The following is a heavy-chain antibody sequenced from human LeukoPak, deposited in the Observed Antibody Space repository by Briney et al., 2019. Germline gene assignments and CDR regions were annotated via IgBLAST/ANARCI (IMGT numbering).Heavy chain of an antibody. CDR2: ISNDGSRK. CDR3: ARDRAWNYFDY. J-gene: IGHJ4*02. V-gene: IGHV3-30*03. D-gene: IGHD3-3*01. Sequence: GGSLRLSCAPSGFTFSRHGMHWVRQAPGKGLEWVAIISNDGSRKYYAHSVEGRFTISRDNTKNTLYLQMDSLRAEDTAVYYCARDRAWNYFDYWGQGTLVTVSS. CDR1: GFTFSRHG.